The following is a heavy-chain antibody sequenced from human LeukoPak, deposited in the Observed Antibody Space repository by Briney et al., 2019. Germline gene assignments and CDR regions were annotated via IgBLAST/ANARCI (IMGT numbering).Heavy chain of an antibody. J-gene: IGHJ4*02. CDR1: GFTFSSYA. D-gene: IGHD6-13*01. CDR3: AKARAGDITAAFNY. CDR2: IRDDGGRT. Sequence: PGGSLRLSCAASGFTFSSYAMTWVRQAPGKGLEWVSTIRDDGGRTYYADSVKGRFTISRDNSENTLNLQMNSLRAEDTAIYYCAKARAGDITAAFNYWGQGTLVTVSS. V-gene: IGHV3-23*01.